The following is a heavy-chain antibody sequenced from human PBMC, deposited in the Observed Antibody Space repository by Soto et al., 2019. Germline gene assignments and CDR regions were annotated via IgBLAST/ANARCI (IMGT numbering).Heavy chain of an antibody. CDR2: MNPRSGGT. Sequence: VQLEQSGAEVKGPGASVKVSCKASGYTFTNYYMHWVRQAPGQGLEWMGWMNPRSGGTKYAQAFQDRVTMTMDASISTAYLEVTSLTHGDTAGYFCARSDDSTSYPLDLWGPGTLVTVSS. V-gene: IGHV1-2*02. D-gene: IGHD4-4*01. CDR1: GYTFTNYY. CDR3: ARSDDSTSYPLDL. J-gene: IGHJ5*02.